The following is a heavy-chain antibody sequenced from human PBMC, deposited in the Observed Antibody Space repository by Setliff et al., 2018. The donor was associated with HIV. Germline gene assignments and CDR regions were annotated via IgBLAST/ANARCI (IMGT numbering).Heavy chain of an antibody. CDR2: INYSGIT. CDR1: GGSIISHY. CDR3: ARGRGGSWYGDFDY. V-gene: IGHV4-59*11. J-gene: IGHJ4*02. Sequence: PSETLSLTCTVSGGSIISHYWSWIRQPPGKGLEWIGSINYSGITNYNPSLRGRVSISVDTSKSQFSLKLSSVTAADTAVYYCARGRGGSWYGDFDYWGQGTLVTVSS. D-gene: IGHD6-13*01.